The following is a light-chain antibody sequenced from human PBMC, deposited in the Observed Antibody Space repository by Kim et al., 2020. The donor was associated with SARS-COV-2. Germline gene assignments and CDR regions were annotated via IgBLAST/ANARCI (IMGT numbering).Light chain of an antibody. J-gene: IGKJ2*01. CDR2: DVS. CDR3: QQRRNWPYT. Sequence: IVLTQSPGTVSVFAGGRATLSCRASQSLTRSLAWFQQKPGQAPRLLLYDVSTRATGIPARFSGGGSGTDFTLTITNLQPEDSPVYYCQQRRNWPYTFGQGTKLEI. V-gene: IGKV3-11*01. CDR1: QSLTRS.